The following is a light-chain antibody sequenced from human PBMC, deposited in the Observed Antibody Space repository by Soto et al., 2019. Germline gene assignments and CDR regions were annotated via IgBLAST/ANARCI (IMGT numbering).Light chain of an antibody. CDR2: GAS. V-gene: IGKV3-20*01. Sequence: EIGLTQSPGTLSLSPGERATLSCRASQSVSSSYLAWYQQKPGQAPRLLIYGASIRATGIPDRFSGSGSGADFTLTISRLEPEDFAVYYCQQYGSSPFTFGQGTRLDIK. CDR3: QQYGSSPFT. CDR1: QSVSSSY. J-gene: IGKJ5*01.